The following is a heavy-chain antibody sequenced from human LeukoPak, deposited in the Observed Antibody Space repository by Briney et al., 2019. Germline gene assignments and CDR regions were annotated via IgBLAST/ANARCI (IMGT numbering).Heavy chain of an antibody. V-gene: IGHV1-46*01. J-gene: IGHJ4*02. CDR3: ASLRGAYGSGDYFDY. CDR2: INPSGGST. D-gene: IGHD5-12*01. Sequence: ASVKVSCKASGYTFTSYYMHWVRQAPRQGLEWMGIINPSGGSTSYAQKFQGRVTMTRYTSTSTVYMELSSLRSEDRAVYYCASLRGAYGSGDYFDYWGQGTLVTVSS. CDR1: GYTFTSYY.